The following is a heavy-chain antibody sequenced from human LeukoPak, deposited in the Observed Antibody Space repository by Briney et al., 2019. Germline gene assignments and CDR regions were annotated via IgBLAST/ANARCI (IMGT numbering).Heavy chain of an antibody. V-gene: IGHV4-61*05. Sequence: PSETLSLTCTVSGGSISSSSYYWGWIRQPPGKGLEWIGYIYYSGSTNYNPSLKSRVTISVDTSKNQFSLKLSSVTAADTAVYYCARQHHGALGYWGQGTLVTVSS. J-gene: IGHJ4*02. D-gene: IGHD1-14*01. CDR2: IYYSGST. CDR1: GGSISSSSYY. CDR3: ARQHHGALGY.